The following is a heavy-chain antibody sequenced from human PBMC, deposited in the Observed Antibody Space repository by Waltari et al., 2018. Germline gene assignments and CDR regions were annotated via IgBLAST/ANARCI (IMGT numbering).Heavy chain of an antibody. D-gene: IGHD1-26*01. J-gene: IGHJ4*02. CDR1: GFTFRSYG. Sequence: VQLVESGGGVVQPGGSLRLSCAASGFTFRSYGMPWVRTAPGKGLEWVAFIRYDGSNKYYADSVKGRFTISRDNSKNTLYLQMNSLRAEDTAVYYCAKGKTVSGSYYYFDYWGQGTLVTVSS. CDR2: IRYDGSNK. CDR3: AKGKTVSGSYYYFDY. V-gene: IGHV3-30*02.